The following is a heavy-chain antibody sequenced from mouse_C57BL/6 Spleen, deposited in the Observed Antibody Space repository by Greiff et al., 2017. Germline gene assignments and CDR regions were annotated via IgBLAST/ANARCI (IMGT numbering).Heavy chain of an antibody. CDR2: ISSGSSTI. V-gene: IGHV5-17*01. J-gene: IGHJ3*01. Sequence: VQLKESGGGLVKPGGSLKLSCAASGFTFSDYGMHWVRQAPEKGLEWVAYISSGSSTIYYADTGKGRFTISRDNAKNTLFLQMTDLRSEDTAMYYCARGWLLFAYWGQGTLVTVSA. CDR3: ARGWLLFAY. CDR1: GFTFSDYG. D-gene: IGHD2-3*01.